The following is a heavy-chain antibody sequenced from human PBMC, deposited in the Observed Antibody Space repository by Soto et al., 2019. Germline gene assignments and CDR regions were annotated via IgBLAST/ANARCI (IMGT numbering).Heavy chain of an antibody. CDR2: INAGNGNT. CDR3: ASRYCSSTSCRYRAYYFDY. J-gene: IGHJ4*02. D-gene: IGHD2-2*01. Sequence: ASVKVSCKASGYTFTSYSMHWVRQAPGQRLEWMGWINAGNGNTKYSQKFQGRVTITRDTSASTAYMELSSLRSEDTAVYYCASRYCSSTSCRYRAYYFDYWGQGTLVTVSS. CDR1: GYTFTSYS. V-gene: IGHV1-3*01.